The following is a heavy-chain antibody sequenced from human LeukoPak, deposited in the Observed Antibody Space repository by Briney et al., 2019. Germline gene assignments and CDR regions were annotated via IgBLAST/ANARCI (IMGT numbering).Heavy chain of an antibody. Sequence: PGGSLRLACEAFGFAFSFFAMSWLRQAPGKGLEWVSTINANSGTRSYAASVRGRFTISRDNSKNTLYLQLNTLRADDTAVYYCAKPISGGLAVTADWFAPWGQGTLVVVSS. CDR2: INANSGTR. J-gene: IGHJ5*01. V-gene: IGHV3-23*01. CDR1: GFAFSFFA. CDR3: AKPISGGLAVTADWFAP. D-gene: IGHD6-19*01.